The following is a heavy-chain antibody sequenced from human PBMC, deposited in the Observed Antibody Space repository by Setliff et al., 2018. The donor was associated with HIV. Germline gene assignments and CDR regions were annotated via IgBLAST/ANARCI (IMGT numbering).Heavy chain of an antibody. V-gene: IGHV4-4*08. D-gene: IGHD5-18*01. J-gene: IGHJ6*03. CDR1: GGSISSYY. CDR2: IYTSGSI. Sequence: SETLSLTCTVSGGSISSYYWSWIRQPPGKGLEWIGYIYTSGSINYNPSLKSRVTISVDTSKNQFSLKLSSVTAADTAVYFCARDGYTNGYGYYYFYMDVWGKGTTVTVSS. CDR3: ARDGYTNGYGYYYFYMDV.